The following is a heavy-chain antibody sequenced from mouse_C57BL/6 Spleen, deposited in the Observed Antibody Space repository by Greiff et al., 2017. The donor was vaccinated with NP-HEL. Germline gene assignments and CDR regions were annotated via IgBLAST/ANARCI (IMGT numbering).Heavy chain of an antibody. Sequence: EVQGVESGGGLVQSGRSLRLSCATSGFTFSDFYMEWVRQAPGKGLEWIAASRNKANDYTTEYSASVKGRFIVSRDTSQSILYLQMNALRAEDTAIYYCARDAAWVKYWYFDVWGTGTTVTVSS. CDR2: SRNKANDYTT. V-gene: IGHV7-1*01. J-gene: IGHJ1*03. D-gene: IGHD2-2*01. CDR3: ARDAAWVKYWYFDV. CDR1: GFTFSDFY.